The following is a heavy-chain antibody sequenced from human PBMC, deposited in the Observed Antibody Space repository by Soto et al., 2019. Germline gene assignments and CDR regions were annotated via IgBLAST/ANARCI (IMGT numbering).Heavy chain of an antibody. D-gene: IGHD2-8*01. CDR1: GVTFSSYA. CDR3: AKDLVEDIVLMVYAS. CDR2: ISGSGGST. Sequence: PGGSLRLSCAAYGVTFSSYAMSWVRQAPGKGLEWVSAISGSGGSTYYADSVKGRFTISRDNSKNTLYLQMNSLRAEDTAVYYCAKDLVEDIVLMVYASWGQGTLVTVSS. V-gene: IGHV3-23*01. J-gene: IGHJ5*02.